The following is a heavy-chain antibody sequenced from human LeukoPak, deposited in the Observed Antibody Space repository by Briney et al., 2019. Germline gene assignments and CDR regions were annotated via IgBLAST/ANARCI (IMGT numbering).Heavy chain of an antibody. V-gene: IGHV4-39*07. CDR1: GGSISTSSYY. D-gene: IGHD3-10*01. Sequence: PSETLSLIRTVSGGSISTSSYYWGWVRQPPGKGLEWIGNIFYSGSTYYSPSLKSRVTMSVDTSKNQFSLKVSSVTAADTAVYYCARVFDSGSQAYFYYMDVWGKGTTVTIFS. CDR3: ARVFDSGSQAYFYYMDV. CDR2: IFYSGST. J-gene: IGHJ6*03.